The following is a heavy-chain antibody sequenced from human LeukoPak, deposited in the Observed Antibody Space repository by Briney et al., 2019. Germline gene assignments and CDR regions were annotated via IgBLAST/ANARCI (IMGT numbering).Heavy chain of an antibody. Sequence: PGGSLRLSCAASGFTFSSYGMHWVRQAPGKGLEWVAFIRYDGSNKYYADSVKGRFTISRDNSKTTLYLQMNSLRAEDTAVYYCARWYSSSPGYFDYWGQGTLVTVSS. CDR3: ARWYSSSPGYFDY. CDR2: IRYDGSNK. V-gene: IGHV3-30*02. CDR1: GFTFSSYG. D-gene: IGHD6-6*01. J-gene: IGHJ4*02.